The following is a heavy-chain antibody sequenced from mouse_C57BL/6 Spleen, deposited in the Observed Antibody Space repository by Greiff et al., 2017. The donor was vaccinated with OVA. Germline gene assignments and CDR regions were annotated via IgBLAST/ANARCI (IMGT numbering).Heavy chain of an antibody. Sequence: QVQLQQPGAELVKPGASVKLSCKASGYTFTSYWMQWVKQRPGQGLEWIGEIDPSDSYTNYNQKFKGKATFTVDTSSSTAYMQLSSLTSEDSAVYYCARNDRGDYFDYWGQGTTLTVSS. D-gene: IGHD2-12*01. V-gene: IGHV1-50*01. CDR2: IDPSDSYT. CDR3: ARNDRGDYFDY. J-gene: IGHJ2*01. CDR1: GYTFTSYW.